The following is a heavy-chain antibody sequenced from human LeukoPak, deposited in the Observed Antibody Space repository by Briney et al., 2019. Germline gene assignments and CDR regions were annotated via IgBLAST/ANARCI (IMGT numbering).Heavy chain of an antibody. CDR1: GFTFSLYS. Sequence: GGSLRLSCAASGFTFSLYSMNWVRQATGKGLEWVSSISSSSSYIYYADSVKGRFTISRDNAKNSLYLQMNSLRAEDTAVYYCARGAAAAGLDAFDIWGQGTMVTVSS. CDR2: ISSSSSYI. V-gene: IGHV3-21*01. J-gene: IGHJ3*02. D-gene: IGHD6-13*01. CDR3: ARGAAAAGLDAFDI.